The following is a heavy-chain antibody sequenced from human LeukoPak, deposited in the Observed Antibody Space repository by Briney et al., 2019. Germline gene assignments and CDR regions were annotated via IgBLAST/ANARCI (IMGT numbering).Heavy chain of an antibody. CDR2: ISSSSSHI. Sequence: PSETLSLTCTVSGYSIGSGYYWGWIRQPPGKGLEWVSSISSSSSHIYYADSVKGRFTISRDNAKNSLYLQMNSLRAEDTAVYYCARATLKKRMYYYGSGSYYNVLPFDYWGQGTLVTVSS. V-gene: IGHV3-21*01. CDR1: GYSIGSGYY. CDR3: ARATLKKRMYYYGSGSYYNVLPFDY. J-gene: IGHJ4*02. D-gene: IGHD3-10*01.